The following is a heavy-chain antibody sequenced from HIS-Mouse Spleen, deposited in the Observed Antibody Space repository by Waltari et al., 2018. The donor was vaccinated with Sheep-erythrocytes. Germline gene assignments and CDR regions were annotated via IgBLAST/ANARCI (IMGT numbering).Heavy chain of an antibody. CDR3: AKDISRNIVLVPAAVGDY. CDR2: ISWNSGSI. D-gene: IGHD2-2*01. J-gene: IGHJ4*02. V-gene: IGHV3-9*01. CDR1: GFSFDDYA. Sequence: EVQLVESGGGLVQPGRSLRLSCAASGFSFDDYAMHWVRQAPGKGMGWVSCISWNSGSIGYADSVKGRFTISRDNAKNSLYLQMNSLRAEDTALYYCAKDISRNIVLVPAAVGDYWGQGTLVTVSS.